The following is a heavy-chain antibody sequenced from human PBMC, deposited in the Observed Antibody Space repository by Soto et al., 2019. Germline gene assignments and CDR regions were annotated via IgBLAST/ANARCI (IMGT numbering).Heavy chain of an antibody. D-gene: IGHD5-18*01. CDR3: ARDNGNSYGYTLDH. Sequence: PSETLSLTCTVSGGSISSYYWSWIRQPPGKGLEWIGYIYYSGSTNYNPSLKSRVTISVDTSKNQFSLKLSSVTAADTAVYYCARDNGNSYGYTLDHWGQGTLVTVSS. CDR2: IYYSGST. V-gene: IGHV4-59*01. CDR1: GGSISSYY. J-gene: IGHJ4*02.